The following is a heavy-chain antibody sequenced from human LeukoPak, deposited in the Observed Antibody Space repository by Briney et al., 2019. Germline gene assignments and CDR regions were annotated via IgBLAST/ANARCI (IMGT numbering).Heavy chain of an antibody. CDR2: ISSSSSYI. CDR3: TRRSFSGSYYGTGFDY. D-gene: IGHD1-26*01. J-gene: IGHJ4*02. Sequence: PGGSLRLSCAASGFTFSSYSMNWVRQAPGKGLEWVSSISSSSSYIYYADSVKGRFTISRDNAKNSLYLQMNSLKTEDTAVYYRTRRSFSGSYYGTGFDYWGQGTLVTVSS. V-gene: IGHV3-21*03. CDR1: GFTFSSYS.